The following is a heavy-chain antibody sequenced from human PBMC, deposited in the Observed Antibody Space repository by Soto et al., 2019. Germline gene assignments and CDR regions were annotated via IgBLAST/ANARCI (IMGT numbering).Heavy chain of an antibody. Sequence: GESLKISCKGSGYSFTSYWISWVRQMPGKGLEWMGRIDPSDAYTNYSPSFEGHVTSSADKSITTAYLQWISLKASDTAIYYCARSRLPFLAWPDQSDAFDIWGQGTMVTVSS. D-gene: IGHD3-3*02. J-gene: IGHJ3*02. CDR2: IDPSDAYT. CDR3: ARSRLPFLAWPDQSDAFDI. V-gene: IGHV5-10-1*01. CDR1: GYSFTSYW.